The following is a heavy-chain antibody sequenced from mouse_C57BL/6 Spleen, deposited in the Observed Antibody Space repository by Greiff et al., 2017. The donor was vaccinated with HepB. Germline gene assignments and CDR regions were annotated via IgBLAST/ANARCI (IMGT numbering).Heavy chain of an antibody. CDR2: ICDGGSYT. CDR3: ARDPYDGYLYYYAMDY. Sequence: DVKLVESGGGLVKPGGSLKLSCAASGFTFSSYAMSWVRQTPEKRLEWVATICDGGSYTYYPDNVKGRFTISRDNAKNNLYLQMSHLKSEDTAMYYCARDPYDGYLYYYAMDYWGQGTSVTVSS. D-gene: IGHD2-3*01. V-gene: IGHV5-4*01. CDR1: GFTFSSYA. J-gene: IGHJ4*01.